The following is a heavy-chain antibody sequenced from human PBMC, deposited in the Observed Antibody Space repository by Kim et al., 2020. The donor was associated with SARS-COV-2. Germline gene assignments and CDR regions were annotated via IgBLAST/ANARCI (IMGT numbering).Heavy chain of an antibody. CDR3: ARVREGYDSSRDYYYYGMDV. CDR1: GGTFSSYA. Sequence: SVKVSCKASGGTFSSYAISWVRQAPGQGLEWMGGIIPIFGTANYAQKFQGRVTITADESTSTAYMELSSLRSEDTAVYYCARVREGYDSSRDYYYYGMDVWGQGTTVTVSS. V-gene: IGHV1-69*13. CDR2: IIPIFGTA. D-gene: IGHD3-22*01. J-gene: IGHJ6*02.